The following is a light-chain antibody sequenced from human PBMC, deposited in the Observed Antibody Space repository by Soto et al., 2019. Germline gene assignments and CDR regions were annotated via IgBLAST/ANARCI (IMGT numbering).Light chain of an antibody. J-gene: IGKJ4*01. CDR3: QQSYSTPLT. V-gene: IGKV1-39*01. CDR1: QSISSY. Sequence: EIHLDQSPYYKTGSVAGMVTMSCRASQSISSYLNWYQQKPGKAPKLLIYAASSLQSGVPSRFSGSGSGTDFTLTISSLQPEDFATYYCQQSYSTPLTFGGGTKVDIK. CDR2: AAS.